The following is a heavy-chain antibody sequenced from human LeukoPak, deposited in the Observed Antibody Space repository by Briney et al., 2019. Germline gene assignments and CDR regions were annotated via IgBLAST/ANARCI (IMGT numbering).Heavy chain of an antibody. J-gene: IGHJ4*02. CDR1: GFTFSTYS. Sequence: GGSLRLSCAASGFTFSTYSLNWVRQAPGNGLEWVSSISSRSTYIYYADSVKGGFTISRDNAKTSLYLQMNSLRAEDTAVYYCARAGGSGCFDYWGQGTLVTVSS. D-gene: IGHD3-22*01. CDR3: ARAGGSGCFDY. V-gene: IGHV3-21*01. CDR2: ISSRSTYI.